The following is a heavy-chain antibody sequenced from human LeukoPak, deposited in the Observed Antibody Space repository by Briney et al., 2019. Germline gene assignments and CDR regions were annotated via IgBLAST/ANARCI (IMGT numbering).Heavy chain of an antibody. J-gene: IGHJ4*02. Sequence: ASVKVSCKASGYTFTGYYLHWVRQAPGQGLEWMGWLNPKTGGTSYAQKFQGRVTMTRDTSISTFNMELSRLTSDDTAVYYCARATAENDHWGQGTLFTVSS. CDR3: ARATAENDH. CDR2: LNPKTGGT. D-gene: IGHD1-14*01. CDR1: GYTFTGYY. V-gene: IGHV1-2*02.